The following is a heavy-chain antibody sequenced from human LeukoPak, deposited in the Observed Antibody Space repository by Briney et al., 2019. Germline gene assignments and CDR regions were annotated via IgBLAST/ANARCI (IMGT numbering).Heavy chain of an antibody. Sequence: GGSLRLSCAASGFTFSSYAMSWVRQAPGKGLEWVSAISGSGGSTYYADSVKGRFTISRDNSKNTLYLQMNSLRAEDTAVYYCAKSPISITMIVVVVTNYYFDYWGQGTLVTVSS. D-gene: IGHD3-22*01. CDR3: AKSPISITMIVVVVTNYYFDY. V-gene: IGHV3-23*01. CDR2: ISGSGGST. CDR1: GFTFSSYA. J-gene: IGHJ4*02.